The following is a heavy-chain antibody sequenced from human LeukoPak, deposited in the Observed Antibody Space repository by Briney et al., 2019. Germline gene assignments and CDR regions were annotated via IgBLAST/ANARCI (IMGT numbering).Heavy chain of an antibody. CDR1: GYTFSSYD. D-gene: IGHD2-15*01. Sequence: ASVKVSCKASGYTFSSYDINWVRQAPGQGLEWMGWISAYNGNTNYAQKLQGRVTMTTDTSTSTAYMELRSLRSDDTAVYYCARKICSGGSCYGYWGQGTLVTVSS. V-gene: IGHV1-18*01. CDR3: ARKICSGGSCYGY. CDR2: ISAYNGNT. J-gene: IGHJ4*02.